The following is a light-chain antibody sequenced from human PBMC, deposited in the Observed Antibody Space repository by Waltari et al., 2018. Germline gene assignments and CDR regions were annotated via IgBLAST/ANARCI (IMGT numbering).Light chain of an antibody. J-gene: IGKJ1*01. Sequence: DPQLTQSPSSLSASAGDRVTITCRASQDISSYLAWYQQKPGKVPKLLIYQASTLQSGVQFRFSGSGSGTDFTLTISSLQPEDVATSYCQMGQTFGQGTKVEIK. V-gene: IGKV1-27*01. CDR3: QMGQT. CDR1: QDISSY. CDR2: QAS.